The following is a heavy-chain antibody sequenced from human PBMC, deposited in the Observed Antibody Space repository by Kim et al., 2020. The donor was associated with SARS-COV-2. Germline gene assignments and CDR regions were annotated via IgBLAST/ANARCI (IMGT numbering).Heavy chain of an antibody. CDR1: GGSISSSNW. V-gene: IGHV4-4*02. D-gene: IGHD3-22*01. CDR3: ARVWMLTMIVVVITTGDYHAFDI. Sequence: SETLSLTCAVSGGSISSSNWWSWVRQPPGKGLEWIGEIYHSGSTNYNPSLKSRVTISVDKSKNQFSLKLSSVTAADTAVYYCARVWMLTMIVVVITTGDYHAFDIWGQGTMVTVSS. CDR2: IYHSGST. J-gene: IGHJ3*02.